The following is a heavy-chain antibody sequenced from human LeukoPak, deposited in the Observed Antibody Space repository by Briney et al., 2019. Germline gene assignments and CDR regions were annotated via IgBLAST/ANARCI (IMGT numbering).Heavy chain of an antibody. Sequence: GGSLRLSCEVSGFTFRDYSLHWFRQAPGGGLEWVAHISYNGIDEHYAGSVKGRFTVSRDDSKNTAYLLMSGLTTEDTAFYYCAKLGYGFDYWGQGTLVIVSS. D-gene: IGHD2-15*01. CDR1: GFTFRDYS. V-gene: IGHV3-30*18. CDR3: AKLGYGFDY. CDR2: ISYNGIDE. J-gene: IGHJ4*02.